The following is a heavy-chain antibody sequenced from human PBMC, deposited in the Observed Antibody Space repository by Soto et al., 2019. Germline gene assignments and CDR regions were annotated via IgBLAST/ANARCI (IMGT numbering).Heavy chain of an antibody. CDR2: ISYDGSNK. CDR1: GFTFSSYG. D-gene: IGHD1-1*01. V-gene: IGHV3-30*03. CDR3: ARGFNDGAYYYYGMDV. J-gene: IGHJ6*02. Sequence: ESGGGVVQPGRSLRLSCAASGFTFSSYGMHWVRQAPGKGLEWVAVISYDGSNKYYADSVKGRFTISRDNSKNTLYLQMNSLRAEDTAVYYCARGFNDGAYYYYGMDVWGQGTTVTVSS.